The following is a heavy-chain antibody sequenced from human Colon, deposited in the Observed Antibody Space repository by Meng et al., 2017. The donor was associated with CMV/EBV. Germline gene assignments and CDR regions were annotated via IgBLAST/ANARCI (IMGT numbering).Heavy chain of an antibody. J-gene: IGHJ4*02. D-gene: IGHD3-10*01. Sequence: SGFSLSDSAMHWVRQAPGEVLEWLTVIAYDGNNKYDADSVKGRFTISRDTSTNTLYLQMNSLRPEDTAVYYCVREVTRELRRYLDYWGQGTLVTVSS. CDR2: IAYDGNNK. CDR1: GFSLSDSA. CDR3: VREVTRELRRYLDY. V-gene: IGHV3-30-3*01.